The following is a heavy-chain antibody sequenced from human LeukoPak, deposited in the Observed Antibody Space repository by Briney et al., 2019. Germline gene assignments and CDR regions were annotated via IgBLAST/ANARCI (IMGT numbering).Heavy chain of an antibody. Sequence: PSETLSLTCAVSGGSFSGYYWSWIRQPPGKGLEWIGEINHSGSTNYNPSLKSRVTISVDTSKNQFSLKLSSVTAADTAVYYCARGPPPYTQLWSAYYYYGMDVWGQGTTVTVSS. D-gene: IGHD5-18*01. J-gene: IGHJ6*02. CDR1: GGSFSGYY. V-gene: IGHV4-34*01. CDR3: ARGPPPYTQLWSAYYYYGMDV. CDR2: INHSGST.